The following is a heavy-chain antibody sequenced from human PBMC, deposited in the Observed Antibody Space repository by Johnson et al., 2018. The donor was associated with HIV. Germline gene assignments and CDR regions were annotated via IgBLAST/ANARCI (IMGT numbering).Heavy chain of an antibody. CDR2: ISYDGSNK. J-gene: IGHJ3*02. CDR3: ARVRGAFDI. V-gene: IGHV3-30*03. CDR1: GFTFSSYW. Sequence: QMLLVESGGGLVKPGGSLRLSCAASGFTFSSYWMSWVRQAPGKGLEWVAVISYDGSNKYYADSVKGRFTISRDNYKNTLYLQMNSLRAEDTAVYYCARVRGAFDIWGQGTMVTVSS.